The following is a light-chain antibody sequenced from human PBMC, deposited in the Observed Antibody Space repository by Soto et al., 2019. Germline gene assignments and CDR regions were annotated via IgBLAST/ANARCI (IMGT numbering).Light chain of an antibody. CDR3: QQYGSSALT. J-gene: IGKJ4*01. CDR1: QSVRSNF. Sequence: EIVLTQSPGTLSLSPGERATLSCRASQSVRSNFLAWYQQKPGQAPRLLIYGASNRATGIPDRFSGSGSGTDFTLTITRLEPEDFAMYYCQQYGSSALTFGGGTKVDIK. V-gene: IGKV3-20*01. CDR2: GAS.